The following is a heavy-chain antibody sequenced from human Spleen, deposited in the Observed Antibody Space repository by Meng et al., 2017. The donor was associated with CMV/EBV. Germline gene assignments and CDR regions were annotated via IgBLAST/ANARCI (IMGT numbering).Heavy chain of an antibody. Sequence: GGSLRLSCAASGFTFDDYAMHWVRQAPGKGLEWVSGISWNSGSIGYADSVKGRFTISRDSAKNSLYLQMNSLRAEDTALYYCAKGRGNWNYYGMDVWGQGTTVTVSS. CDR1: GFTFDDYA. J-gene: IGHJ6*02. CDR2: ISWNSGSI. CDR3: AKGRGNWNYYGMDV. V-gene: IGHV3-9*01. D-gene: IGHD1-20*01.